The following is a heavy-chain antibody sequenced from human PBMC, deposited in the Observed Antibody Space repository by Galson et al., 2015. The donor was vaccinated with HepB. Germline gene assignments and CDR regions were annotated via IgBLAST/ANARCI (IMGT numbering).Heavy chain of an antibody. Sequence: QVQLQESGPGLVKPSQTLSLTCTVSGGSISSGGYYWSWIRQHPGKGLEWIGYIYYSGSTYYNPSLKSRVTISVDTSKNQFSLKLSSVTAADTAVYYCAREGVVGATGRGGFDYWGQGTLVTVSS. CDR3: AREGVVGATGRGGFDY. V-gene: IGHV4-31*03. CDR1: GGSISSGGYY. CDR2: IYYSGST. D-gene: IGHD1-26*01. J-gene: IGHJ4*02.